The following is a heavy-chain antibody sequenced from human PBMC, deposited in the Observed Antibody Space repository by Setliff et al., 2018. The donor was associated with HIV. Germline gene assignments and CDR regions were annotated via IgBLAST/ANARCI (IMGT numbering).Heavy chain of an antibody. D-gene: IGHD3-10*01. V-gene: IGHV3-23*01. CDR1: GFTFSSYA. Sequence: GGSLRLSCAASGFTFSSYAMSWVRQAPGKGLEWVSAISGSGGSTYYADSVKGRFTISRDNSKNTLYLQMNSLRAEDTAVYYCAKVQYYYGSGSPQANWFDPWGQGTLVTVSS. CDR2: ISGSGGST. CDR3: AKVQYYYGSGSPQANWFDP. J-gene: IGHJ5*02.